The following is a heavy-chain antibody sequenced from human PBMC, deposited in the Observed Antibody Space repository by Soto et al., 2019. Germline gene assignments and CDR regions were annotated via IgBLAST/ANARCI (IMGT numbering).Heavy chain of an antibody. CDR2: IYYSGTS. J-gene: IGHJ5*02. CDR1: GGSINDDTYY. V-gene: IGHV4-39*01. CDR3: ARLHCDSPNCVPLDP. Sequence: QLQLQESGPGLVKPSETLSLTCTVSGGSINDDTYYGGWIRQPPGKGLEWIGSIYYSGTSSYNPSLKSRVTMSVDTSKKQLSLRLRSVTAADTAVYYCARLHCDSPNCVPLDPWGQGTLVIVSS. D-gene: IGHD2-2*01.